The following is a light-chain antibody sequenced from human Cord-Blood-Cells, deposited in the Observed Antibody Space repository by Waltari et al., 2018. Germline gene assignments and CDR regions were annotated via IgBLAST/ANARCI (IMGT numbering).Light chain of an antibody. V-gene: IGKV1-9*01. CDR2: AAS. Sequence: DIQLTQSPSFLSASVGDRVTITCRASQGISSYLAWYQQKPGKAPKLLIYAASTSQSGVPSRFSGSGSGTEFTLTISSLQPEDFATYYCQQLNSHPITFGQGTRLEIK. CDR3: QQLNSHPIT. CDR1: QGISSY. J-gene: IGKJ5*01.